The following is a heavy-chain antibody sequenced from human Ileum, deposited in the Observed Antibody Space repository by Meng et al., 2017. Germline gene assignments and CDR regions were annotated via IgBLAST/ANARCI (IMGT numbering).Heavy chain of an antibody. CDR2: AST. Sequence: QLRGSGPGLVRPSETLSLICTVSGGSVSSAGYQWGWIRQHPGKGLEWIGYASTNYNPSLKSRVTISLDTSKNQFSLKLSSVTAADTAVYYCARDHWGSLDYWGQGILVTVSS. CDR1: GGSVSSAGYQ. D-gene: IGHD7-27*01. J-gene: IGHJ4*02. V-gene: IGHV4-61*08. CDR3: ARDHWGSLDY.